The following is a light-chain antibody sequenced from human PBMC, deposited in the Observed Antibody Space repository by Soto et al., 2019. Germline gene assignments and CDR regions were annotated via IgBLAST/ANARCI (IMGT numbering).Light chain of an antibody. CDR2: GAS. CDR3: QQYNSWPPIT. CDR1: QSVSSNY. Sequence: DIVFAQSPGALSLAPGESTTVSCRASQSVSSNYLAWYQQKPGQAPRLLMYGASSRATGIPERFSGSGSGTDFTLTISSLQSEDFAVYYCQQYNSWPPITFGQGTRLEIK. V-gene: IGKV3-20*01. J-gene: IGKJ5*01.